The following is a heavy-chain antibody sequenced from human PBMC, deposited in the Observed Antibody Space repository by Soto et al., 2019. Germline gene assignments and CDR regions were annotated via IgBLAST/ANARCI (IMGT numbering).Heavy chain of an antibody. D-gene: IGHD5-12*01. CDR1: GASIGTNNW. J-gene: IGHJ4*02. CDR3: AVPGRGDFDY. Sequence: LSETLSLTCAVSGASIGTNNWWSWVRQPPGKGLEWIGEVYHSGTTNCNPSLKSRVTISVDKSKNQFSLTLTSMTAADTALYYCAVPGRGDFDYWSQGTLVTVSS. CDR2: VYHSGTT. V-gene: IGHV4-4*02.